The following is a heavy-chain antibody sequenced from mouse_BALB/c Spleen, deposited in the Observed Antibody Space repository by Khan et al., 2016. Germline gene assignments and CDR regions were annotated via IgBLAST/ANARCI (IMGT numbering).Heavy chain of an antibody. CDR1: GYTFSRYW. J-gene: IGHJ3*01. Sequence: QVRLQQSGAELMKPGASVKISCKATGYTFSRYWIEWVKERPGHGLAWIGEILPGTGSTNYHEKLKGKATFTAETSSNTAYIQLSSLTSEDSAVYYCARGAYWGRGTLVTVSA. CDR3: ARGAY. CDR2: ILPGTGST. V-gene: IGHV1-9*01.